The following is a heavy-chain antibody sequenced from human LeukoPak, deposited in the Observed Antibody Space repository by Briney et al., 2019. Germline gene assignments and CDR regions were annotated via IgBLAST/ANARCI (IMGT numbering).Heavy chain of an antibody. CDR2: ISDSSSTI. J-gene: IGHJ4*02. Sequence: GGSLRLSCAASGFTSSNYGMNWVRQAPGKGLEWVSYISDSSSTIYYADSVKGRLTISRDNAKNSLYLQMNSLRAEDTAVYYCARWGATGYGDYWGQGTLVTVSS. V-gene: IGHV3-48*03. CDR1: GFTSSNYG. CDR3: ARWGATGYGDY. D-gene: IGHD3-9*01.